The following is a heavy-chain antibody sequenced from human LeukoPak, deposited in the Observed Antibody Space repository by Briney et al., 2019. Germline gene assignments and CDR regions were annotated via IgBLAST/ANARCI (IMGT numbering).Heavy chain of an antibody. D-gene: IGHD2-8*01. CDR1: GGSFSGYY. CDR3: ARGGVKGVLMVYATNWFDP. J-gene: IGHJ5*02. CDR2: INHSGST. V-gene: IGHV4-34*01. Sequence: SETLSLTCAVYGGSFSGYYWSWIRQPPGKGREWIGEINHSGSTNYNPSLKSRATISVDTSKNQFSLKLSSVTAADTAVYYCARGGVKGVLMVYATNWFDPWGQGTLVTVSS.